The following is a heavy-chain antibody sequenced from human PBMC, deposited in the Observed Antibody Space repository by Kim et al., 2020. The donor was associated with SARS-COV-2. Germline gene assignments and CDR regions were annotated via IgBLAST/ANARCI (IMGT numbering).Heavy chain of an antibody. CDR1: GFTFSSYA. D-gene: IGHD6-13*01. J-gene: IGHJ4*02. Sequence: GGSLRLSCAASGFTFSSYAMHWVRQAPGKGLAWGAVISYDGSNKYYADSVKGRFTISRDNSKNTLYLQMNSLRAEDTAVYYCARDLGYSSSGWGYYFDYWGQGTLVTVSS. CDR3: ARDLGYSSSGWGYYFDY. CDR2: ISYDGSNK. V-gene: IGHV3-30*04.